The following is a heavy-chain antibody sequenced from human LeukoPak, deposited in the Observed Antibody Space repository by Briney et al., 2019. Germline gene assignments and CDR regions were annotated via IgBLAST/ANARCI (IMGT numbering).Heavy chain of an antibody. D-gene: IGHD3-10*01. CDR1: GFTFSTYS. Sequence: GGSLRLSCAASGFTFSTYSMNWVRQAPGKGLEWVSSISSSSTYIYYADSVKGRFTISRDNAKNSLYLQMNSLRAEDTAVYYCARRPYYYGSGSYGGNAFDIWGQGTMVTVSS. CDR3: ARRPYYYGSGSYGGNAFDI. V-gene: IGHV3-21*01. J-gene: IGHJ3*02. CDR2: ISSSSTYI.